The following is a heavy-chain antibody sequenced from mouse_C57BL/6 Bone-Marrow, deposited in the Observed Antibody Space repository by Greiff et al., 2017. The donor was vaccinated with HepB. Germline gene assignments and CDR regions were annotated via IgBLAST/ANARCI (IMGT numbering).Heavy chain of an antibody. Sequence: QVQLQQPGAELVKPGASVKMSCKASGYTFTSYWITWVKQRPGQGLEWIGDIYPGSGSTNYNEKFKSKATLTVDTSSSTAYMQLSSLTSEDSAVYYCARGWLRRRTWFAYGGQGTRVTVSA. CDR1: GYTFTSYW. CDR2: IYPGSGST. D-gene: IGHD2-2*01. V-gene: IGHV1-55*01. J-gene: IGHJ3*01. CDR3: ARGWLRRRTWFAY.